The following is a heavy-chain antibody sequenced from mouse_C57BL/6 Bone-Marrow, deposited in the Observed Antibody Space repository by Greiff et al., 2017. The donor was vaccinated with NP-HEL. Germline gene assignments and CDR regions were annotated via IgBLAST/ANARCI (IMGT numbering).Heavy chain of an antibody. CDR1: GFTFSSYG. CDR3: ARPITTVVARYFDY. J-gene: IGHJ2*01. D-gene: IGHD1-1*01. Sequence: EVKLMESGGDLVKPGGSLKLSCAASGFTFSSYGMSWVRQTPDKRLEWVATISSGGSYTYYPDSVKGRFTISRDNAKNTLYLQMSSLKSEDTAMYYCARPITTVVARYFDYWGQGTTLTVSS. V-gene: IGHV5-6*01. CDR2: ISSGGSYT.